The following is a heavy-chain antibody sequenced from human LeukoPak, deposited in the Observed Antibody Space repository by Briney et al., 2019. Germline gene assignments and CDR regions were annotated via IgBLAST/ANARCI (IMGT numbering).Heavy chain of an antibody. D-gene: IGHD3-22*01. V-gene: IGHV3-48*04. CDR2: ISSSSSTI. J-gene: IGHJ4*02. CDR3: ARKRFDSSGYRYYFDY. CDR1: GFIFSSYS. Sequence: GVSVRLFCAASGFIFSSYSMNWARQAPGKGLEWVSYISSSSSTIYYADSVKGRFTSSRDNAKNSLYLQMNSLRAEDTAVYYCARKRFDSSGYRYYFDYWGQGTLVTVSS.